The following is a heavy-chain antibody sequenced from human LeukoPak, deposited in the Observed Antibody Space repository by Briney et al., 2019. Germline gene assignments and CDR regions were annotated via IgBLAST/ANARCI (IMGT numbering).Heavy chain of an antibody. V-gene: IGHV4-39*07. CDR2: IYYSGST. Sequence: SETLSLTCTVSGGSISSSSYYWGWIRQPPGKGLEWIGSIYYSGSTYYNPSLKSRVTISVDTSKNQFSLKLSSVTAADTAVYYCARIEYSSSSSKYNWFDPWGQGTLVTVSS. CDR1: GGSISSSSYY. CDR3: ARIEYSSSSSKYNWFDP. D-gene: IGHD6-6*01. J-gene: IGHJ5*02.